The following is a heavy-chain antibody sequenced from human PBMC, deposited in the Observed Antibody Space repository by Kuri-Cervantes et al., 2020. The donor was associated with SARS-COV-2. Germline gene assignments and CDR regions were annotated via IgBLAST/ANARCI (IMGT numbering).Heavy chain of an antibody. Sequence: GGSLRLSCAASGFTFSSYGMHWVRQAPGKGLEWVAVIWYDGSNKYYADSVKGRFTISRDNAKNSLYLQMNSLRAEDTAVYYCARGRYDFDYWGQGTLVTVSS. CDR1: GFTFSSYG. CDR3: ARGRYDFDY. V-gene: IGHV3-33*08. CDR2: IWYDGSNK. D-gene: IGHD3-22*01. J-gene: IGHJ4*02.